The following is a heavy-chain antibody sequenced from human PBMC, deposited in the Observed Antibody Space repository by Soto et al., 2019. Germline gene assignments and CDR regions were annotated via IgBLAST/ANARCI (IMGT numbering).Heavy chain of an antibody. V-gene: IGHV4-59*01. CDR2: IYYSGST. CDR1: GGSISSYY. D-gene: IGHD5-18*01. Sequence: SETLSLTCTVSGGSISSYYWSWIRQPPGKGLEWIGYIYYSGSTNYNPSLKSRVTISVDTSKNQFSLKLSSVTAADTAVYYCARGQGIQLWSYYFDYWGQRTLVTVS. CDR3: ARGQGIQLWSYYFDY. J-gene: IGHJ4*02.